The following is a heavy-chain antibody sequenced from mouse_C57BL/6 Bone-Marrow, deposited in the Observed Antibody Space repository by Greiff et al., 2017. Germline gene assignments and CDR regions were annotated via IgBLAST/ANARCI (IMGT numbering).Heavy chain of an antibody. CDR2: IYPRSGNT. V-gene: IGHV1-81*01. J-gene: IGHJ2*03. CDR1: GYTFTSYG. Sequence: QVQLQQSGAELARPGASVKLSCKASGYTFTSYGISWVKQRTGQGLEWIGEIYPRSGNTYSNEKFKGKATLTADKSSRTAYMELRSLTSEDSAVDFCARLRGGRGEGGQGKSLTGSS. CDR3: ARLRGGRGE. D-gene: IGHD1-1*01.